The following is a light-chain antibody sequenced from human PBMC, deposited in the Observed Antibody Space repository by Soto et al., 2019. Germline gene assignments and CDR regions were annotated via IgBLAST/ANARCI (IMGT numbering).Light chain of an antibody. CDR2: HSS. CDR3: QKYETSPYT. Sequence: EVVLTQSPGTLSLSPGERASLSCRASQDIKSRDLAWYQQRPGQAPRLLIYHSSARATGIPERFSASGSGTDFTLPISRLEPEDSAVYFCQKYETSPYTFGQGTKLEIK. V-gene: IGKV3-20*01. J-gene: IGKJ2*01. CDR1: QDIKSRD.